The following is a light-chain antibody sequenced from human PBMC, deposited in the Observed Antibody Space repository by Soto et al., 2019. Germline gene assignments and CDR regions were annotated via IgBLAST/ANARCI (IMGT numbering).Light chain of an antibody. CDR2: GAS. CDR1: QSVSSSY. V-gene: IGKV3-20*01. J-gene: IGKJ1*01. CDR3: QQYGSPIT. Sequence: EIVLTQSPGTLSLSPGEIATLSCRASQSVSSSYLAWYQQKPGQAPRLLIYGASSRATGIPDRFSGSGSGTDFTLTISRLEPEDFAVYYCQQYGSPITFGQGTKVDNK.